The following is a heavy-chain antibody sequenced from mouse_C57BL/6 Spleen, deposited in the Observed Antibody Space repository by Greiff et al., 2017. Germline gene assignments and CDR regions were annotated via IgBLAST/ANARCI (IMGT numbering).Heavy chain of an antibody. CDR2: IYPGSGST. J-gene: IGHJ2*01. CDR3: AREGGAQTDFDY. D-gene: IGHD3-2*02. CDR1: GYTFTSYW. V-gene: IGHV1-55*01. Sequence: QVQLQQPGAELVKPGASVKMSCKASGYTFTSYWITWVKQRPGQGLEWIGDIYPGSGSTNYNEKFKSKATLTVDTSSSTAYMQLSSLTSEDSAVYYCAREGGAQTDFDYWGQGTTLTVSS.